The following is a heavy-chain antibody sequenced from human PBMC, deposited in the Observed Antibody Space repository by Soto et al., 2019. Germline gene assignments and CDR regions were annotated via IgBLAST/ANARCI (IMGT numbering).Heavy chain of an antibody. J-gene: IGHJ6*02. CDR3: ARAAVRGVIINYYYGMDV. D-gene: IGHD3-10*01. Sequence: GESLKISCAASGFTFSSYSMNWVRQAPGKGLEWVSYISSSSSTIYYADSVKGRFTISRDNAKNSLYLQMNSLRAEDTAVYYCARAAVRGVIINYYYGMDVWGQGTTVTVSS. CDR1: GFTFSSYS. CDR2: ISSSSSTI. V-gene: IGHV3-48*04.